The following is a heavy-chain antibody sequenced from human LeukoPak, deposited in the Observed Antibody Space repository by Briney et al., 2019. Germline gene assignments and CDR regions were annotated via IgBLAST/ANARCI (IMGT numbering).Heavy chain of an antibody. Sequence: ASVKVSCKASGNTFTGHDINWVRQATGQGLEWMGWMKLNSGNTGYAQKFQGRVTMTRDTSINTAYMELSELRSEDTAVYYCLRGDSSGWGWGQGTQVTVSS. CDR3: LRGDSSGWG. V-gene: IGHV1-8*01. D-gene: IGHD6-19*01. CDR2: MKLNSGNT. CDR1: GNTFTGHD. J-gene: IGHJ4*02.